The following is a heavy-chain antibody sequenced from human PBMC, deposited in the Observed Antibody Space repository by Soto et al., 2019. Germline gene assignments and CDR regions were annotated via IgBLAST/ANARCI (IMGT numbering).Heavy chain of an antibody. Sequence: QVQLVQSGAEVKMPGSSVKVSCTASGGTFTSYTFSWVRQVPGQGLECVGRIIPIIRMADFAQKFQGRVTITADESTSTVYMKLSSLRSEDTAVYYCATSYGSGSAHFDYWGQGTLVTVS. CDR1: GGTFTSYT. CDR3: ATSYGSGSAHFDY. CDR2: IIPIIRMA. V-gene: IGHV1-69*02. J-gene: IGHJ4*02. D-gene: IGHD3-10*01.